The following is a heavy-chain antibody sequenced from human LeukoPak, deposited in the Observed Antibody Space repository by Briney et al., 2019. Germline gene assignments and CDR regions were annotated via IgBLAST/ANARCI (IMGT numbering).Heavy chain of an antibody. V-gene: IGHV3-30*02. D-gene: IGHD3-10*01. J-gene: IGHJ6*03. Sequence: GGSLTLPWAASGFTFSIYGMHWVRQAPGKGLEWVAFIRYNANNQYYADSVKGRFSISRDNSKNTLYLQMNSLKGDDTAVYYCAKDSAFYYIDVWGKGTTVIISS. CDR3: AKDSAFYYIDV. CDR2: IRYNANNQ. CDR1: GFTFSIYG.